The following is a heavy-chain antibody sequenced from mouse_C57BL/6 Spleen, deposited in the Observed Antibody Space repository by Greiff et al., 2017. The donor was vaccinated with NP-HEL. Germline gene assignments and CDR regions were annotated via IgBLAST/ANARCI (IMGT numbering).Heavy chain of an antibody. D-gene: IGHD4-1*01. CDR3: TRSDWDGDWYFDV. J-gene: IGHJ1*03. CDR1: GYTFTSYW. CDR2: IYPGNSDT. V-gene: IGHV1-5*01. Sequence: VQLQQSGTVLARPGASVKMSCKTSGYTFTSYWMHWVKQRPGQGLEWIGAIYPGNSDTSYNQKFKGKAKLTAVTSASTAYMELSSLTNEDSAVYYCTRSDWDGDWYFDVWGTGTTVTVSS.